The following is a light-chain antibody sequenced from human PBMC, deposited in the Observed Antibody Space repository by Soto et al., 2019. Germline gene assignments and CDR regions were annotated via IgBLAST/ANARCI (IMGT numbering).Light chain of an antibody. J-gene: IGKJ1*01. V-gene: IGKV3-20*01. Sequence: EIVLTQTPGTLSLSPGERATLSCISSQSVSSSYLAWYQQKPGQAPRLLIYGASSRATGIPDRFSGSGSGTEFTLTISSLQPDDFATYYCQHYNSYSEAFGQGTMVDIK. CDR1: QSVSSSY. CDR3: QHYNSYSEA. CDR2: GAS.